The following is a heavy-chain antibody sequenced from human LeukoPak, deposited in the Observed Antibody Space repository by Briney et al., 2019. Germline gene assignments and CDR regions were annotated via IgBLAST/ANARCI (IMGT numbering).Heavy chain of an antibody. J-gene: IGHJ6*02. CDR1: GFTFSSYS. Sequence: GGSLRLSCAASGFTFSSYSMNWLRQAPGKGLEWVSSISRTSSSIYYADSVKGRFTISRDNAKNSLYLQMNSLRAEDTAVYYCARVLTIFGVVNVYYYYGMDVWGQGTTVTVSS. CDR3: ARVLTIFGVVNVYYYYGMDV. V-gene: IGHV3-21*01. CDR2: ISRTSSSI. D-gene: IGHD3-3*01.